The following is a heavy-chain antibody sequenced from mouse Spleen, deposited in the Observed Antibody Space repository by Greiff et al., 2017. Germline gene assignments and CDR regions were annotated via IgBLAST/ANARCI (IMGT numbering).Heavy chain of an antibody. CDR3: ARGGVELLRPYWYFDV. CDR1: GYSITSDY. D-gene: IGHD1-2*01. J-gene: IGHJ1*01. V-gene: IGHV3-8*01. Sequence: EVQLVESGPGLAKPSQTLSLTCSVTGYSITSDYWNWIRKFPGNKLEYMGYISYSGSTYYNPSLKSRISITRDTSKNQYYLQLNSVTTEDTATYYCARGGVELLRPYWYFDVWGAGTTVTVSS. CDR2: ISYSGST.